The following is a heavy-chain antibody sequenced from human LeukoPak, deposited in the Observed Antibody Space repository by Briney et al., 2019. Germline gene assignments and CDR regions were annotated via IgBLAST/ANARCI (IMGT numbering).Heavy chain of an antibody. D-gene: IGHD4-17*01. CDR3: ARTGSYGDYVYSLDY. Sequence: GGSLRLSCAASGFTFSSNYMSWVRQAPGKGLEWVSVIYSGGSTYYADSVKGRFTISRGNSKNTLYLQMNSLRAEDTAVYYCARTGSYGDYVYSLDYWGQGTLVTVSS. CDR2: IYSGGST. J-gene: IGHJ4*02. V-gene: IGHV3-53*01. CDR1: GFTFSSNY.